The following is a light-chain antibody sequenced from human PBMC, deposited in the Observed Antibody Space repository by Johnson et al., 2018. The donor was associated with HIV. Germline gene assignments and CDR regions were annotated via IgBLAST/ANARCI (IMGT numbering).Light chain of an antibody. Sequence: QSVLTQPPSVSAAPGQRVNISCSGHSSNIENYFVSWYQQLPGAAPRLLIYENNKRPSGIPDRFSGSKSGTSATLGITGLQPGAGAEYYCGTWDSLSAGGVFGTGTKVTVL. CDR2: ENN. J-gene: IGLJ1*01. V-gene: IGLV1-51*02. CDR3: GTWDSLSAGGV. CDR1: SSNIENYF.